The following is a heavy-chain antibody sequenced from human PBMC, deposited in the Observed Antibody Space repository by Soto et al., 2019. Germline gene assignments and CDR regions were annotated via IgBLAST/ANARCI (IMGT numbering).Heavy chain of an antibody. CDR2: IKQDGSEK. CDR3: ARDGAVGSGWYFDY. CDR1: GFTFSSYG. Sequence: PVVSQIVSCAASGFTFSSYGMSWVRQAPGKGLEWVANIKQDGSEKYYVDSVKGRFTISRDNAKNSLYLQMNSLRAEDTAVYYCARDGAVGSGWYFDYWGQGTLVTVSS. V-gene: IGHV3-7*03. D-gene: IGHD6-19*01. J-gene: IGHJ4*02.